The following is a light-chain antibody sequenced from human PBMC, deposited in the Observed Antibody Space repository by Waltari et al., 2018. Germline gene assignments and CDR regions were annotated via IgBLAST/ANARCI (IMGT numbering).Light chain of an antibody. CDR3: NSRDSSGKHLV. V-gene: IGLV3-19*01. CDR1: SLRTYY. Sequence: SSELTQDPAVSVALGQTVTITCQGDSLRTYYASWYQQKPGQAPVLLMSGPNKRPPGIPDRVPGSSSGTTASLTITGAQAEDEADYYCNSRDSSGKHLVFAGGTKLTVL. J-gene: IGLJ3*02. CDR2: GPN.